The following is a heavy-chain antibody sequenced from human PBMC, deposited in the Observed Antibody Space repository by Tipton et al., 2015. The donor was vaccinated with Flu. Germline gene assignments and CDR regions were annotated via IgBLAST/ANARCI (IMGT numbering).Heavy chain of an antibody. J-gene: IGHJ4*02. CDR2: ISAYNGNT. CDR3: ARAPRGYCSSTSCYLFGY. Sequence: QSGAEVKKPGASVKVSCKASGYTFTSYGISWVRQAPGQGLEWMGWISAYNGNTNYAQKLQGRVTMTTDTSTSTAYMELRSLRSDDTAVYYCARAPRGYCSSTSCYLFGYWGQGTLVTVSS. V-gene: IGHV1-18*04. D-gene: IGHD2-2*01. CDR1: GYTFTSYG.